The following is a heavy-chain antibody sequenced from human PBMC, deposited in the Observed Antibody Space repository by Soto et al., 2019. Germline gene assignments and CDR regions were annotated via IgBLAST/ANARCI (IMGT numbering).Heavy chain of an antibody. CDR2: IYYSGST. D-gene: IGHD5-18*01. V-gene: IGHV4-39*01. J-gene: IGHJ3*02. CDR3: ARQDLQLWLHDAFDI. Sequence: SETLSLTCTVSGGSISSSSYYWGWIRQPPGKGLEWIGSIYYSGSTYYNPSLKSRVTISVDTSKNQFSLKLSSVTAADTAVYYCARQDLQLWLHDAFDIWGQGTMVTVSS. CDR1: GGSISSSSYY.